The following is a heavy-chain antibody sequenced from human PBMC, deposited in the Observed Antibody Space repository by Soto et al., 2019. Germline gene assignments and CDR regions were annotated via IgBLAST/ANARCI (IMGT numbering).Heavy chain of an antibody. CDR1: GYTFTTYG. D-gene: IGHD2-15*01. V-gene: IGHV1-18*04. CDR3: ARTPRAQMIVLEAATWFDY. J-gene: IGHJ4*02. Sequence: QVPLVQSGAEVKRPGASVKVSCKASGYTFTTYGFNWVRQAPGQGLEWMGWISPYNGDTNYAQNFQGRVTLTTDTSTSTAYMELRSLTSDDTAIYYCARTPRAQMIVLEAATWFDYWGQGTLVTVSS. CDR2: ISPYNGDT.